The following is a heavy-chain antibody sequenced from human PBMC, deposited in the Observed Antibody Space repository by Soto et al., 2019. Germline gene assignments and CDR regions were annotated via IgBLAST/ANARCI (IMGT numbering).Heavy chain of an antibody. CDR2: IGIGSSTK. CDR1: GFTFRNYG. CDR3: ARDPGRDSHIDQ. D-gene: IGHD1-1*01. V-gene: IGHV3-48*01. J-gene: IGHJ4*02. Sequence: SGGSLRLSCAASGFTFRNYGMNWVRQAPGKGLEWVSYIGIGSSTKYYADSVKGRFTISRDNSKNTLDLQMNNLRGEDTAVYYCARDPGRDSHIDQWGLGTLVTSPQ.